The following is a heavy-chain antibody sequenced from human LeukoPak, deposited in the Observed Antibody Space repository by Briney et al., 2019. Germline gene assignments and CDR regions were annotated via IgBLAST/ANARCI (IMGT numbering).Heavy chain of an antibody. CDR2: IKQDGSEK. Sequence: PGGSLRLSCVASGFTFSNYWMTWVRQAPGKGLEWVANIKQDGSEKYFVDSVRGRFTISRDNSKSTLYMQMNSLRAEDTAVYYCARDIDTSGHYYFDYWGQGTLVTVSS. V-gene: IGHV3-7*01. CDR3: ARDIDTSGHYYFDY. J-gene: IGHJ4*02. CDR1: GFTFSNYW. D-gene: IGHD6-19*01.